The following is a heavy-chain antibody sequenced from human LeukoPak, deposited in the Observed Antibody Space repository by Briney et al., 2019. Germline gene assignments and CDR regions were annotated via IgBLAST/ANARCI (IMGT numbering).Heavy chain of an antibody. CDR1: GFTFRSYG. J-gene: IGHJ3*02. CDR3: ARGGAARPDI. CDR2: ISSSSSSI. V-gene: IGHV3-48*01. Sequence: GGSLRLSCVASGFTFRSYGMNWVRQAPGKGLEWVSYISSSSSSIDYADSVRGRFTISRDNARNSLYLQMNSLRAEDTAVYYCARGGAARPDIWGQGTMVIVSS. D-gene: IGHD6-6*01.